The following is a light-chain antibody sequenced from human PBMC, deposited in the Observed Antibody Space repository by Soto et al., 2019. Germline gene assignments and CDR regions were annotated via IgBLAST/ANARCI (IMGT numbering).Light chain of an antibody. J-gene: IGKJ4*01. Sequence: EIVLTQSPATLSLSPGERATLSCRASQSVDNFLAWYQQKAGQAPRLLIYDISKRATGIPARFSGSDSGTDFTLTISSLEPEDFAVYYCQQRNSWASLTFGGGTRVEIK. CDR3: QQRNSWASLT. CDR1: QSVDNF. CDR2: DIS. V-gene: IGKV3-11*01.